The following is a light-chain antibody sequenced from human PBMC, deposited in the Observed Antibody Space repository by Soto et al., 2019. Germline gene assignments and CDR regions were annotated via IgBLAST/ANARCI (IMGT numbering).Light chain of an antibody. J-gene: IGKJ4*01. CDR3: QQYGTSPLT. CDR1: QSVSSSY. Sequence: EIVLTQSPGALSLAPGERVTLSGMASQSVSSSYLAWYQQKPGQAPRLLIYGASSRATGIPDRFSGSGSGTDFTLTISRLEPEDFAVYYCQQYGTSPLTFGGGTKVDI. V-gene: IGKV3-20*01. CDR2: GAS.